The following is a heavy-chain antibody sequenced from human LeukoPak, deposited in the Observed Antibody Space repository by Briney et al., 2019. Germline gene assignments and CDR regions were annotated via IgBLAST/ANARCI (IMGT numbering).Heavy chain of an antibody. J-gene: IGHJ4*02. V-gene: IGHV3-9*01. D-gene: IGHD2-2*01. CDR2: SRRNTDAI. CDR3: VKDFGQRTAAIAY. Sequence: GGSLRLSCATSGFTFDDYAMHWVRQVPGKGLEWVSGSRRNTDAIGYADSVRGRFTISRDNSQNSLFLQMNSLRPEDTALYYCVKDFGQRTAAIAYRGQGTLVTVSS. CDR1: GFTFDDYA.